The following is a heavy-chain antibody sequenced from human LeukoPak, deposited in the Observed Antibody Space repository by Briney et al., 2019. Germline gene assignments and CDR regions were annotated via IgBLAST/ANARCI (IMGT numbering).Heavy chain of an antibody. D-gene: IGHD6-19*01. V-gene: IGHV3-48*01. CDR3: ARGPSSGWYYFDY. J-gene: IGHJ4*02. Sequence: GGSLRLSCGASGITFSSYSMNWVRQAPGKGLEWVSYISSSGSTKYYADSVKGRFTISRDNSKNTLYLQMNSLRAEDTAVYYCARGPSSGWYYFDYWGQGTLVTVSS. CDR2: ISSSGSTK. CDR1: GITFSSYS.